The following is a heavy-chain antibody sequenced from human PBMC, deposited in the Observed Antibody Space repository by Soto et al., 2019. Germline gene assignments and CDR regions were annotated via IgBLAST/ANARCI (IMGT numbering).Heavy chain of an antibody. J-gene: IGHJ6*02. CDR1: GGTFSSYA. V-gene: IGHV1-69*12. CDR2: IIPIFGTP. Sequence: QVQLVQSGAEVKKPGSSVKVSCKASGGTFSSYAISWVRQAPGQGLEWMGGIIPIFGTPDYAQKFQGRVTITADESTSTAYMELSSPRSEDTAVYYCARQPTVTPYYYYGMDVWGQGTTVTVSS. D-gene: IGHD4-4*01. CDR3: ARQPTVTPYYYYGMDV.